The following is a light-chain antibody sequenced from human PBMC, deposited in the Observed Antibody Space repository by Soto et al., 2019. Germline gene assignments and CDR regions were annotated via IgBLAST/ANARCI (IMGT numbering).Light chain of an antibody. CDR2: GAS. V-gene: IGKV3-20*01. CDR1: QSVRSSF. Sequence: EIELKQSPGTMSLSPGERATLSCRASQSVRSSFLAWYQLKPGQAPRLLIYGASSRATGIPDRFSGSGSGTDFTLTISRLEPEDFAVYYCQQYDSSPWTFGQGTKVEIK. J-gene: IGKJ1*01. CDR3: QQYDSSPWT.